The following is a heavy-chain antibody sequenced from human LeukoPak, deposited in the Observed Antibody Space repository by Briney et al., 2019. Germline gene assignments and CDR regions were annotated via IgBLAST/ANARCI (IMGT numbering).Heavy chain of an antibody. Sequence: ASVPVSCKASGYTLSTYYMHWVRQAPGQGLEWVGVINPSGGTTTYSEKFQGRVTMTGDTSTSTVYMELSSLRIEDTAVYYCSRDLGGSYNDYWGQGTMVTVSS. J-gene: IGHJ4*02. CDR3: SRDLGGSYNDY. D-gene: IGHD1-26*01. CDR2: INPSGGTT. CDR1: GYTLSTYY. V-gene: IGHV1-46*01.